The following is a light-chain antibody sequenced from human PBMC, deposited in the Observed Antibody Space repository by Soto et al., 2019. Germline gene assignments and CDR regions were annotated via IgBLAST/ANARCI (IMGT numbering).Light chain of an antibody. CDR3: QHYVYPQWT. CDR2: GVS. V-gene: IGKV3-20*01. CDR1: ESVSNSY. J-gene: IGKJ1*01. Sequence: EIEMTQSPATLSLAPGERVTLSCRASESVSNSYLAWYQQKSGQAPRLLIYGVSTRATGTPDRFSGSGSGTEFTLTIRRLEPEDFAVYFCQHYVYPQWTFGPGTKVDIK.